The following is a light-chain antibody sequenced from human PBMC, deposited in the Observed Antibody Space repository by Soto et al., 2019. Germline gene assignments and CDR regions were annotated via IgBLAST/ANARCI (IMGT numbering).Light chain of an antibody. CDR3: QHYNNWHPWT. CDR1: QSVSSN. J-gene: IGKJ1*01. V-gene: IGKV3-15*01. CDR2: AAS. Sequence: EIVMTQSPATLSVSPGERATLSCRASQSVSSNLAWYQQKPGQAPRLLIYAASTRATGIPARFSGSGSGTEFTLTNSSLQSEDFAVYYCQHYNNWHPWTFGQGTKVEIK.